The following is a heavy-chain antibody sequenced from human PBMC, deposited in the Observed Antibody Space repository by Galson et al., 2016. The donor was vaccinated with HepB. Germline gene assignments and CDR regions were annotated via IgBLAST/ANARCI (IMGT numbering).Heavy chain of an antibody. CDR2: ISARDGRT. CDR1: GFPFSSYA. D-gene: IGHD2-8*02. Sequence: LRLSCAASGFPFSSYAMSWVRQAPGKGLEWVSVISARDGRTYYSDSVKGRFTISRDDSENTLYLQMNSLRVEDTAVYYCAGKPSSSGNWFDPWGQGTLVTVSS. V-gene: IGHV3-23*01. J-gene: IGHJ5*02. CDR3: AGKPSSSGNWFDP.